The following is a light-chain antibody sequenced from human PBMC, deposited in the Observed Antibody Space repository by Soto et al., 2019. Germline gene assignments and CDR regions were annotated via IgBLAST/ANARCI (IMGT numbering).Light chain of an antibody. Sequence: DIPMTPSPSSLSVSVGDRVTITFRTSQNINAWLAWYQQRPGQAPKLLIYDASTVQSGVPSRFSGSGSGTEFTLTISSLQPDDSATYYCQHYSLYSPWTFGQGTKVDIK. J-gene: IGKJ1*01. CDR2: DAS. CDR1: QNINAW. V-gene: IGKV1-5*01. CDR3: QHYSLYSPWT.